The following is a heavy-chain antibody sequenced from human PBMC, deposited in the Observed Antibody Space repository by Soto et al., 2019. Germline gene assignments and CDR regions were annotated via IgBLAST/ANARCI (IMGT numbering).Heavy chain of an antibody. J-gene: IGHJ4*02. CDR2: ISSSSSTI. CDR1: GFTFSSYS. V-gene: IGHV3-48*01. D-gene: IGHD4-17*01. CDR3: VIGYGDGFS. Sequence: LRLSCAASGFTFSSYSMNWVRQAPGKGLEWVSYISSSSSTIYYADSVKGRFTISRDNAKNSLYLQMNSLRAEDTAVYYCVIGYGDGFSWGQGTLVTVSS.